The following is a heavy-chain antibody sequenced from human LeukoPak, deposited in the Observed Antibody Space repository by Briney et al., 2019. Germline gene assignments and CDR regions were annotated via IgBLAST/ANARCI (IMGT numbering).Heavy chain of an antibody. CDR1: GFTFSDYY. Sequence: GGSLRLSCAASGFTFSDYYMSWIRQAPGKGLEWVSYISSSGSTIYYADSVKGRFTISRDNAKNSLYLQMNSLRAEDTAVYYCARDPLYYDFWSGFDYWGQGTLVTVSS. V-gene: IGHV3-11*04. J-gene: IGHJ4*02. D-gene: IGHD3-3*01. CDR3: ARDPLYYDFWSGFDY. CDR2: ISSSGSTI.